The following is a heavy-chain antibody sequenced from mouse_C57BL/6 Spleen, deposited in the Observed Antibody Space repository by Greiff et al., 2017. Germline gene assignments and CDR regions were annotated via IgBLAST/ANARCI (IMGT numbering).Heavy chain of an antibody. CDR3: ARHMYYYGSSYFYAMDY. Sequence: DVMLVESGGDLVKPGGSLKLSCAASGFTFSSYAMSWVRQTPDKRLEWVATISSGGSYTYYPDSVKGRFTISRDNAKNTLYLQMSSLKSEDTAMYYCARHMYYYGSSYFYAMDYWGQGTSVTVSS. J-gene: IGHJ4*01. CDR1: GFTFSSYA. CDR2: ISSGGSYT. V-gene: IGHV5-6*02. D-gene: IGHD1-1*01.